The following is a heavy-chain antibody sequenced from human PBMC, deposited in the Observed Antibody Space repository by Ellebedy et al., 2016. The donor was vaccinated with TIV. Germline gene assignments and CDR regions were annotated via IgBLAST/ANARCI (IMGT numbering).Heavy chain of an antibody. D-gene: IGHD6-13*01. Sequence: GESLKISCAASGFTFSSYSLTWVRQAPGKGLEWVAYITGSSDTIYYADSVRGRFTIFRDNAKNSLYLQMNSRRGEDTAVYYCARDCGVSGADDYWGQGTLVTVSS. CDR3: ARDCGVSGADDY. V-gene: IGHV3-48*01. J-gene: IGHJ4*02. CDR2: ITGSSDTI. CDR1: GFTFSSYS.